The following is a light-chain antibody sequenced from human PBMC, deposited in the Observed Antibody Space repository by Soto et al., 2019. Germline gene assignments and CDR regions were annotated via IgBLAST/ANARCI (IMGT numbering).Light chain of an antibody. CDR1: QSINSN. V-gene: IGKV3-15*01. CDR3: YKCYNSWA. J-gene: IGKJ1*01. Sequence: EILMTQSPSTLSASPGERATLSCRASQSINSNVAWYQQRPCQEPRIHIDRRFESATGIPSRVSGSGSESAFTVTILRLQSVDFTVCQCYKCYNSWAFGQGTKVDIK. CDR2: RRF.